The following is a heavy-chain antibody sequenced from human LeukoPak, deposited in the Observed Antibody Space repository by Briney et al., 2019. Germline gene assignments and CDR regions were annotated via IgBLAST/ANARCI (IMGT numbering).Heavy chain of an antibody. Sequence: PSETLSLTCAVSGGSISSGGYSWSWIRQPPGKGLEWIGYIYHSGSTYYNPSLKSRVTISVDRSKNQFSLKLSPVTAADTAVYYCARALSGYYGVFDYWGQGTLVTVSS. CDR1: GGSISSGGYS. D-gene: IGHD3-22*01. CDR2: IYHSGST. J-gene: IGHJ4*02. CDR3: ARALSGYYGVFDY. V-gene: IGHV4-30-2*01.